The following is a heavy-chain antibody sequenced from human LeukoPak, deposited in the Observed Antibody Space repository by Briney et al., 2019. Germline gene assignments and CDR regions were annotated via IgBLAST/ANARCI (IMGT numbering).Heavy chain of an antibody. CDR2: IRSKAYGGTT. V-gene: IGHV3-49*03. Sequence: GGSLRLSCTASGFTFGDYAMSWFRQAPGKGLEWVGFIRSKAYGGTTEYAASVKGRFTISRDDSKSIAYLQMNSLKTEDTAVYYCTRSRGYYDSSGYYPIDYWGQGTLVTVSS. D-gene: IGHD3-22*01. CDR1: GFTFGDYA. J-gene: IGHJ4*02. CDR3: TRSRGYYDSSGYYPIDY.